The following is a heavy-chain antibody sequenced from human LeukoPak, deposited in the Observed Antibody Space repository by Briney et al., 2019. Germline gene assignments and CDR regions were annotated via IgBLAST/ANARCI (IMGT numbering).Heavy chain of an antibody. J-gene: IGHJ4*02. Sequence: ASVKVSCKASGYTFTGYYMHWVRQAPGQGLEWMGWINPNSGGTNYAQKFQGRVTMTRDTSISTAYMELSRLRSDDTAVYYCARDPYYGSGSYPDWGQGTLVTVSS. CDR2: INPNSGGT. CDR3: ARDPYYGSGSYPD. CDR1: GYTFTGYY. D-gene: IGHD3-10*01. V-gene: IGHV1-2*02.